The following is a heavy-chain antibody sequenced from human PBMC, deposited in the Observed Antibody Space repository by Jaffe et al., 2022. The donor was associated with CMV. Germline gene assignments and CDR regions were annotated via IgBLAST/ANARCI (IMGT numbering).Heavy chain of an antibody. D-gene: IGHD4-4*01. J-gene: IGHJ4*02. Sequence: QVQLVQSVTEVKKPGASVKISCKASGYTFTDYFLHWVRQAPGQGLEWMGWINPNSGVTNYAQKFQGRVAMTRDTSITTAYMELNRLRSDDTAVFYCARGGYLTTVLKYFDYWGQGTLVTVSS. CDR2: INPNSGVT. V-gene: IGHV1-2*02. CDR3: ARGGYLTTVLKYFDY. CDR1: GYTFTDYF.